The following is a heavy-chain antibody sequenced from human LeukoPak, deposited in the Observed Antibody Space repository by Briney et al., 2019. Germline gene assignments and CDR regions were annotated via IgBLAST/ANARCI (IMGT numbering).Heavy chain of an antibody. CDR1: GGSISSSSYY. J-gene: IGHJ4*02. V-gene: IGHV4-39*01. Sequence: SQTLSLTCTVSGGSISSSSYYWGWIRQPPGKGLEWIGSIYYSGSTYYNPSLKSRVTISVDTSKNQFSLKLSSVTAADTAVYYCARHLAYYEILTGYLDYWGQGTLVTVSS. CDR2: IYYSGST. CDR3: ARHLAYYEILTGYLDY. D-gene: IGHD3-9*01.